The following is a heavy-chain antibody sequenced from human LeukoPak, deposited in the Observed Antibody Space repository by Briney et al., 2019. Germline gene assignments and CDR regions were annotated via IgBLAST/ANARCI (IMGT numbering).Heavy chain of an antibody. CDR2: ISYDGSNK. D-gene: IGHD4-17*01. CDR3: AKGDGRGDYEKNFDY. CDR1: GFTFSSYG. Sequence: PGRSLRLSCAASGFTFSSYGMHCVRQAPGKGLEWVAVISYDGSNKYYADSVKGRFTISRDNSKNTLYLQMNSLRAEDTAVYYCAKGDGRGDYEKNFDYWGQGTLVTVSS. J-gene: IGHJ4*02. V-gene: IGHV3-30*18.